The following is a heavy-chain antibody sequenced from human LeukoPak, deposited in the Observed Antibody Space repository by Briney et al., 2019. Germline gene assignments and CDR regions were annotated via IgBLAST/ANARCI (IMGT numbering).Heavy chain of an antibody. Sequence: GGSLRLSCAASGFTFATYSMNWVRPAPGKCLEWVSVISSRSRTIYYADSVKGRFTISRDNAQNSLYLQMDSLRVEDTAVYYCATSAVGGPSDYWGQGTLVTVSS. CDR2: ISSRSRTI. CDR3: ATSAVGGPSDY. J-gene: IGHJ4*02. CDR1: GFTFATYS. V-gene: IGHV3-21*01. D-gene: IGHD6-13*01.